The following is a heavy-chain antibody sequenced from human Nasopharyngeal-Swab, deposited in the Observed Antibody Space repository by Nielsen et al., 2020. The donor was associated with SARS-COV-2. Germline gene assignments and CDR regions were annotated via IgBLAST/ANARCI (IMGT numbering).Heavy chain of an antibody. Sequence: WGGQAPGQGLEWMGIINPSGGSTSYAQKFQGRVTMTRDTSTSTVYMELSSLRSEDTAVYYCARDGSRDIVVVVAATTSCYFDYWGQGTLVTVSS. CDR3: ARDGSRDIVVVVAATTSCYFDY. V-gene: IGHV1-46*01. D-gene: IGHD2-15*01. CDR2: INPSGGST. J-gene: IGHJ4*02.